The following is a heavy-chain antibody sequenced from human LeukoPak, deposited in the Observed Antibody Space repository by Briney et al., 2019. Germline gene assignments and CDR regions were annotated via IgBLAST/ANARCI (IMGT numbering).Heavy chain of an antibody. J-gene: IGHJ5*02. CDR2: IYHSGST. D-gene: IGHD2-21*02. CDR3: ARVPGVVVTATQGWFDP. Sequence: SETLSLTCTVSGYSLSSGYYWGWIRQPPGKGLEWIGSIYHSGSTYYNPSLKSRVTISVDTSKNQFSLKLSSVTAADTAVYYCARVPGVVVTATQGWFDPWGQGTLVTVSS. V-gene: IGHV4-38-2*02. CDR1: GYSLSSGYY.